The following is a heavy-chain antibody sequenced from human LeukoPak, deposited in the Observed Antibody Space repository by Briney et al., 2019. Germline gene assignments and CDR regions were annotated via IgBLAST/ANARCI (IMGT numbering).Heavy chain of an antibody. CDR3: ARTRVYYDSPQGYV. Sequence: PGGSLRLSCAASGLTVSSYSMNWVRQAPGKGLEWVSSISSSSSYIYYADSVKGRFTISRDNAKNSLYLQMNSLRAEDTAVYYCARTRVYYDSPQGYVWGQGTTVTVSS. CDR2: ISSSSSYI. D-gene: IGHD3-22*01. CDR1: GLTVSSYS. V-gene: IGHV3-21*01. J-gene: IGHJ6*02.